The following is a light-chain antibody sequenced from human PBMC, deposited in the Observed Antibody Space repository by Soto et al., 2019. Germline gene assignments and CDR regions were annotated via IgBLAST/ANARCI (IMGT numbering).Light chain of an antibody. CDR3: SSYTSSSTLYV. Sequence: QSALTQPASVSGSPGQSITISCTGTSSDIGSYNYVSWYQQHPGKAPKLIIYEVRNRPSGVSNRFSGSKSGNTASLTISGLQAEDEADYYCSSYTSSSTLYVFGTGTKLTVL. J-gene: IGLJ1*01. V-gene: IGLV2-14*01. CDR2: EVR. CDR1: SSDIGSYNY.